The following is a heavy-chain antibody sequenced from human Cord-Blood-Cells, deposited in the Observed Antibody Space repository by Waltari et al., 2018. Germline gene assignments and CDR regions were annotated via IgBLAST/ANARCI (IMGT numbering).Heavy chain of an antibody. CDR1: GYTFTGYY. CDR2: INPNSGGT. J-gene: IGHJ4*02. Sequence: QVQLVQSGAEVKKPGASVKVSCKASGYTFTGYYMHWVRQAPGQGLVWMGWINPNSGGTNYAQQFQGWVTMTRDTSISTAYMELSRLRSDDTAVYYCARDQGGEYSSSHFDYWGQGTLVTVSS. D-gene: IGHD6-13*01. V-gene: IGHV1-2*04. CDR3: ARDQGGEYSSSHFDY.